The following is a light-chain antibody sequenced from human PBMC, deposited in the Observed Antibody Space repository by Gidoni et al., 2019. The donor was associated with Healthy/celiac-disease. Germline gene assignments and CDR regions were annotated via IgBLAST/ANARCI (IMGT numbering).Light chain of an antibody. J-gene: IGKJ3*01. Sequence: EIVLTQSTGPLSLSPGERATLSCRASQSFSSSYLALYQQKPVKAPRLLIYGASSRATGIPDRFSCSGSGTDFTLTISRLEPEDFAVYYCQQYGSSPFTFGPGTKVDIK. CDR3: QQYGSSPFT. V-gene: IGKV3-20*01. CDR1: QSFSSSY. CDR2: GAS.